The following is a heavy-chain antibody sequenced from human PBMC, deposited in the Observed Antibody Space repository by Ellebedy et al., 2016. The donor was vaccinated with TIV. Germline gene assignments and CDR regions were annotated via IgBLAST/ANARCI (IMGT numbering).Heavy chain of an antibody. D-gene: IGHD6-13*01. CDR1: GFTFSNYA. V-gene: IGHV3-23*01. CDR2: IGGSGGNT. J-gene: IGHJ4*02. CDR3: AKSSGDYGSTWGSNY. Sequence: GGSLRLSCAASGFTFSNYAMSWVRQAPGKGLEWVASIGGSGGNTYYADSVRGRFTISRDNSRTTLYLQINSLRAEDTAVYYCAKSSGDYGSTWGSNYWGQGTLVTVSS.